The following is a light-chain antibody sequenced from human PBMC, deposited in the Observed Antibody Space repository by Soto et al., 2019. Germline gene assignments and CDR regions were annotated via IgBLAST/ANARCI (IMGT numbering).Light chain of an antibody. CDR2: WAA. J-gene: IGKJ4*01. CDR1: QSVLYSTNNKNY. Sequence: DIVMTQSPDSLAVSLGERATINCKSSQSVLYSTNNKNYLAWYQQKPGQPPKLLIYWAATRDAGVPDRFSGSGSGTDFTLTISRLQAEDVAVYYCQQYYITPLTFGGGTKVEIK. V-gene: IGKV4-1*01. CDR3: QQYYITPLT.